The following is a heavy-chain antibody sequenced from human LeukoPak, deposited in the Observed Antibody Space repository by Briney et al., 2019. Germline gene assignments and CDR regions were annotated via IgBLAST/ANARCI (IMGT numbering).Heavy chain of an antibody. D-gene: IGHD3-10*01. CDR1: GFTFSSYG. CDR2: ISYDGSNK. J-gene: IGHJ4*02. Sequence: GGSLRLSCAASGFTFSSYGMHWVRQAPGKGLEWVAVISYDGSNKYYAASVKGRFTISRDNSKNTLYLQMNSLRAEDTAVYYCAKGSEFGDYFDYWGQGTLVTVSS. V-gene: IGHV3-30*18. CDR3: AKGSEFGDYFDY.